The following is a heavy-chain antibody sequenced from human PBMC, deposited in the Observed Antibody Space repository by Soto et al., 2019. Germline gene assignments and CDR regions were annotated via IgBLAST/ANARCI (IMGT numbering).Heavy chain of an antibody. V-gene: IGHV4-34*01. Sequence: SETLSLTCAVYGGSFSGYYWSWIRQPPGKGLEWIGEINHSGSTNYNPSLKSRVTISVDTSKNQFSLKLSSVTAADTAVYYCARGVVVVPADLNGRYYFDYWGQGTLVTVSS. CDR2: INHSGST. J-gene: IGHJ4*02. CDR1: GGSFSGYY. CDR3: ARGVVVVPADLNGRYYFDY. D-gene: IGHD2-2*01.